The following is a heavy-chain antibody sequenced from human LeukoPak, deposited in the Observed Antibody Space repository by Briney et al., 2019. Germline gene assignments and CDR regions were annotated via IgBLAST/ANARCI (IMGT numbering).Heavy chain of an antibody. V-gene: IGHV3-23*01. CDR1: GFTISSYA. D-gene: IGHD2-2*01. CDR3: AKVTDIVVVPAAVDY. J-gene: IGHJ4*02. Sequence: GESLRLSCAASGFTISSYAMSWVRQAPGKGLEWVSAISGSGGSTYYADSVKGRFTISRDNSKNTLYLQMNSLRAEDTAVYYCAKVTDIVVVPAAVDYWGQGTLVTVSS. CDR2: ISGSGGST.